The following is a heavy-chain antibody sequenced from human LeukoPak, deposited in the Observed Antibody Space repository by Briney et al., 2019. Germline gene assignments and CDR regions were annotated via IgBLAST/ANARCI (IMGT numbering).Heavy chain of an antibody. CDR1: GGTFSSYA. CDR2: IIPIFGTA. CDR3: ARGGFKSSAHERTFDY. Sequence: GASVKVSCKASGGTFSSYAISWVRQAPGQGLEWMGGIIPIFGTANYAQKFQGRVTITADESTSTAYMELSRLRSDDTAVYYCARGGFKSSAHERTFDYWGQGTLVTVSS. D-gene: IGHD3-22*01. V-gene: IGHV1-69*13. J-gene: IGHJ4*02.